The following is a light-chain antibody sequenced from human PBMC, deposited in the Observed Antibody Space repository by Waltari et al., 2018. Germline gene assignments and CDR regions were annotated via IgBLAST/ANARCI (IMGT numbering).Light chain of an antibody. Sequence: EIVLTQSPGTLSLSPGERATLSCRASQSVSSSYLAWYQQEPGQAPGLLIYGASNRAAGIPARFSGSGSGTEFTLTISSLQSEDFALYHCQQYSNWPPYSFGQGTKLEIK. CDR1: QSVSSSY. V-gene: IGKV3-15*01. CDR2: GAS. J-gene: IGKJ2*03. CDR3: QQYSNWPPYS.